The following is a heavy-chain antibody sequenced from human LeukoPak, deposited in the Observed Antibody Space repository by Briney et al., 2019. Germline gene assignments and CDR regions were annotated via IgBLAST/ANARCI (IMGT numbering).Heavy chain of an antibody. J-gene: IGHJ5*02. V-gene: IGHV1-18*01. CDR3: AREWWGIAAAGRGGAGWFDP. CDR1: GYTFTSYG. CDR2: ISAYNGNT. D-gene: IGHD6-13*01. Sequence: GASVKVSCKASGYTFTSYGISWVRQAPGQGLEWMGWISAYNGNTNYAQKLQGRVTMTTDTSTSTAYMELRSLRSDDTAVYYCAREWWGIAAAGRGGAGWFDPWGQGTLVTVSS.